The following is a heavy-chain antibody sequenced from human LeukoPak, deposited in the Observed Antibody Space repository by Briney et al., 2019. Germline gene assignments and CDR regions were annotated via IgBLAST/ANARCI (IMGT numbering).Heavy chain of an antibody. CDR1: GGSFSGYY. Sequence: SETLSLTCAVYGGSFSGYYWSWIRQPPGKGLEWIGEINHSGSTNYNPSLKSRVTISVDTSKNQFSLKLSSVTAADTAVYYCARDAAYSDFWSGYFDYWGQGTLVTVSS. V-gene: IGHV4-34*01. J-gene: IGHJ4*02. D-gene: IGHD3/OR15-3a*01. CDR3: ARDAAYSDFWSGYFDY. CDR2: INHSGST.